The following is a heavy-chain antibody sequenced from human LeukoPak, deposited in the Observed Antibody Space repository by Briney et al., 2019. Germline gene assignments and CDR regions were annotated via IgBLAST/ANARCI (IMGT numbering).Heavy chain of an antibody. D-gene: IGHD3-16*01. CDR1: GFTFSSYA. Sequence: GGSLRLSCAASGFTFSSYALHWVRQAPGKGLEWVAVLWYDGNNENYADSVKGRFTISRDSSHSTLYLQMNSLGVDDTAVYYCARQYRSNRRGYYGMDVWGQGTTVTVS. J-gene: IGHJ6*02. CDR3: ARQYRSNRRGYYGMDV. CDR2: LWYDGNNE. V-gene: IGHV3-33*01.